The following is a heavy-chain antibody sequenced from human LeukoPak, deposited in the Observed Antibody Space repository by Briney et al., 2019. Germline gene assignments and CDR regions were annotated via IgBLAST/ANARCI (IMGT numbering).Heavy chain of an antibody. V-gene: IGHV3-7*01. CDR2: IKQDGSEK. D-gene: IGHD6-6*01. Sequence: PGGSLRLSCITSGFTFGDYGLSWVRQAPGKGLEWVANIKQDGSEKYYVDSVKGRFTISRDNAKNSLYLQMNSLRAEDTAVYYCARDLKTGGAARRYYYYYMDVWGKGTTVTVSS. CDR3: ARDLKTGGAARRYYYYYMDV. J-gene: IGHJ6*03. CDR1: GFTFGDYG.